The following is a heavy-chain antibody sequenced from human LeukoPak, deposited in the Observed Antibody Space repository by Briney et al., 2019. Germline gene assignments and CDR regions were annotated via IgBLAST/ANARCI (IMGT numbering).Heavy chain of an antibody. CDR2: IFTNGDTT. CDR1: GFTFSIYP. CDR3: VRSPSDGLDV. V-gene: IGHV3-64D*09. Sequence: GGSLRLSCSASGFTFSIYPMHWVRQAPGKGLEYVSTIFTNGDTTSYAASVRGRFTTSRDDSKNTLYLQMSSLRPEDTAVYYCVRSPSDGLDVWGQGATVTVSS. J-gene: IGHJ6*02.